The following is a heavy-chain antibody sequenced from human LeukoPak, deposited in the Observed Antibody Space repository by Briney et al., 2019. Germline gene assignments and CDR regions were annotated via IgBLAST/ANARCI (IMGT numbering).Heavy chain of an antibody. D-gene: IGHD1-26*01. J-gene: IGHJ4*02. CDR2: ISYTGTYI. CDR3: VRDRGTYRPIDY. V-gene: IGHV3-21*04. Sequence: GGSLRLSCAATAFSLKDYNMNWVRQAPGKGLEWVSSISYTGTYIYYADSVKGRFTVSRDNAQNSVYLQMNSLRVEDTAIYYCVRDRGTYRPIDYWGQGTLVTVSS. CDR1: AFSLKDYN.